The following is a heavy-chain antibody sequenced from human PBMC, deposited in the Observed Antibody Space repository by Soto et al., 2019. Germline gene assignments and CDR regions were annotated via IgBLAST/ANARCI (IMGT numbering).Heavy chain of an antibody. V-gene: IGHV2-26*04. CDR1: GVSLSNARMG. CDR3: AWFSSSWYPTLLYFDY. Sequence: QVTLKESGPVLVKPTETLTLTCTVSGVSLSNARMGVSWIRQPPGKALEWLAHIFSNDEKSYSTSRKSRLTISKDTSKSQVVLTMTNMDPVDTATYYCAWFSSSWYPTLLYFDYWGQGTLVTVSS. CDR2: IFSNDEK. J-gene: IGHJ4*02. D-gene: IGHD6-13*01.